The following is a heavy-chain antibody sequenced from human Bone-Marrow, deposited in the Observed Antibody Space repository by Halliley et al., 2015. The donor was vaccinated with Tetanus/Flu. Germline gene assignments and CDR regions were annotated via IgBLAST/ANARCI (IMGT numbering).Heavy chain of an antibody. J-gene: IGHJ3*01. V-gene: IGHV4-30-2*01. CDR2: IYHTGNS. CDR3: ARGTLLDAFDV. Sequence: TLSLTCSISGGSISGDYSWSWIRQPPGKGLEWIGYIYHTGNSSNNPSLTGRLPISIDRPKNQISLKLTSVTAADTAVYYCARGTLLDAFDVWGPGTRVTVSS. CDR1: GGSISGDYS.